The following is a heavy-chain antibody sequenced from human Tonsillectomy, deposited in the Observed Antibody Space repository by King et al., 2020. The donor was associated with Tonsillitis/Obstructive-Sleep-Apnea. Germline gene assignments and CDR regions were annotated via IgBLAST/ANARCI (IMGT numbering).Heavy chain of an antibody. V-gene: IGHV3-74*01. D-gene: IGHD6-13*01. CDR1: GFTFSSYW. CDR2: INSDGSST. CDR3: ARDMKLARYYYYGMDV. J-gene: IGHJ6*02. Sequence: VQLVESGGGLVQPGGSLRLSCAASGFTFSSYWMHWVRHAPGKGLVWVSRINSDGSSTSYADSVKGRFTISRDNAKNTLYLQMNSLRAEDTAVYYCARDMKLARYYYYGMDVWGQGTTVTVSS.